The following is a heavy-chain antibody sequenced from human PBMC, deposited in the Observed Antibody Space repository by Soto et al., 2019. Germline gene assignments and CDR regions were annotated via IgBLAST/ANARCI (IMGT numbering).Heavy chain of an antibody. V-gene: IGHV4-39*01. CDR1: GGSISSSNYY. CDR3: ARFVGVVTPGYGSGSYYGGV. J-gene: IGHJ6*02. CDR2: IYYSGST. Sequence: PSETLSLTCNVSGGSISSSNYYWAWIRQPPGKGLEWIGGIYYSGSTYYNPSLKSRVTMSVDTSKNQFSLKLSSVPAADTAVYYCARFVGVVTPGYGSGSYYGGVWGPGTTVTVSS. D-gene: IGHD3-10*01.